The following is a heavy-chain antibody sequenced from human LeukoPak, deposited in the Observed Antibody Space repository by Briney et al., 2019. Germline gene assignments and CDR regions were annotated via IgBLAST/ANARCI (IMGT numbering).Heavy chain of an antibody. Sequence: GESLRLSCAASGFTFSNYWMTWARQAPGKGLEWVANIKQDGNEKYYVDSVKGRFTISRDNAKNSLYLQMDSLSAEDTAVYYCARAFRHYNWFDPWGQGTLVTVSS. CDR2: IKQDGNEK. CDR1: GFTFSNYW. CDR3: ARAFRHYNWFDP. J-gene: IGHJ5*01. V-gene: IGHV3-7*01.